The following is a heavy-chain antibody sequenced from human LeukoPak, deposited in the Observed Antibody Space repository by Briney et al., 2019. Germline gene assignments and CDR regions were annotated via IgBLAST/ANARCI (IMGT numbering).Heavy chain of an antibody. CDR3: ARSPSEWLYWYFDL. CDR1: GYTLTELS. V-gene: IGHV1-2*04. CDR2: INPNSGGT. D-gene: IGHD5-12*01. J-gene: IGHJ2*01. Sequence: GSSVKVSCKVSGYTLTELSMHWVRQAPGQGLEWMGWINPNSGGTNYAQKFQGWVTMTRDTSISTAYMELSRLRSDDTAVYYCARSPSEWLYWYFDLWGRGTLVTVSS.